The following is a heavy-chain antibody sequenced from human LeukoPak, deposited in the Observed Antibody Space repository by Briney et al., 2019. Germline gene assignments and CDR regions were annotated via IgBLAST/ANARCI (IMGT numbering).Heavy chain of an antibody. CDR1: GGTFSSYA. V-gene: IGHV1-69*04. D-gene: IGHD3-10*01. CDR2: IIPILGIA. J-gene: IGHJ4*02. Sequence: ASVKVSCKASGGTFSSYAISWVRQAPGQGLEWMGRIIPILGIANYAQKFQGRVTITADKSTSTAYMEPSSLRSEDTAVYYCAAHVFYGSGSYYNSWGQGTLVTVSS. CDR3: AAHVFYGSGSYYNS.